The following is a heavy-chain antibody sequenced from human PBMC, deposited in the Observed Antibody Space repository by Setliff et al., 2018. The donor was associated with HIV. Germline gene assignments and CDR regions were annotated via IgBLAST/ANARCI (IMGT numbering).Heavy chain of an antibody. CDR3: TRAQIAAPRPFDY. V-gene: IGHV4-34*01. D-gene: IGHD2-21*01. CDR1: GGSFSDYY. Sequence: PSETLSLTCAVYGGSFSDYYWSWIRQPPGKGLEWIGSIYYSGSTSYNPSLMRRATISADTSKNQFSLRLSSVTAADTALYFCTRAQIAAPRPFDYWGQGTLVTVSS. CDR2: IYYSGST. J-gene: IGHJ4*02.